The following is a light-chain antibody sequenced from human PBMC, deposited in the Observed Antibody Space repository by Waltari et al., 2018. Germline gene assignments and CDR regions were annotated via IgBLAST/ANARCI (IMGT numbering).Light chain of an antibody. J-gene: IGKJ2*01. CDR1: QNVDTS. CDR2: GSS. Sequence: DVQMTQSPSSLSASVGDNVAITCRASQNVDTSLQWYQQQAGKAPKLLIHGSSNLDSGVPSRFSGSGSGTDFTLTISSLQPEDSATYYCQQSYSKSPYTFGQGTKLEIK. CDR3: QQSYSKSPYT. V-gene: IGKV1-39*01.